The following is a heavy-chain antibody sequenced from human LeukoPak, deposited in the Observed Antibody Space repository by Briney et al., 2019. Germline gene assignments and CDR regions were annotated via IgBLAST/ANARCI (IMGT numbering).Heavy chain of an antibody. J-gene: IGHJ4*02. CDR3: ARSLSLYDTSGYYDY. CDR1: GYTFTGYY. D-gene: IGHD3-22*01. Sequence: ALVKVSCKTSGYTFTGYYIHWVRQAPGQGLEWMGWINPNSGGTNFAQRFQGRVTMTGDTSISTAYMELSRLRSDDTAVYYCARSLSLYDTSGYYDYWGQGTLVTVSS. V-gene: IGHV1-2*02. CDR2: INPNSGGT.